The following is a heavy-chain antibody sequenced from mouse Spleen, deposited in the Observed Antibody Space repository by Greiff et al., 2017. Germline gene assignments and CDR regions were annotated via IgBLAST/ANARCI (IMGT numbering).Heavy chain of an antibody. CDR3: AREGGFTTAIAMDY. J-gene: IGHJ4*01. V-gene: IGHV1-82*01. CDR1: GYAFSSSW. CDR2: IYPGDGDT. D-gene: IGHD1-2*01. Sequence: QVQLQQSGPELVKPGASVKISCKASGYAFSSSWMNWVKQRPGKGLEWIGRIYPGDGDTNYNGKFKGKATLTADKSSSTAYMQLSSLTSEDSAVYFCAREGGFTTAIAMDYWGQGTSVTVSS.